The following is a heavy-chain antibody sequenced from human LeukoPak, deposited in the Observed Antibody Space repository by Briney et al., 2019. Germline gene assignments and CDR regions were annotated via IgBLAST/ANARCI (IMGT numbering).Heavy chain of an antibody. Sequence: GGSLRLSCAASGFTFDDHGMSWVRQAPGKGLEWVSGIKWNGGSTGYEETVKGRFTISRDNAKNSLYLQMNSLRAEDTALYYCAKVLRLGELSPFDYWGQGTLVTVSS. CDR3: AKVLRLGELSPFDY. D-gene: IGHD3-16*01. J-gene: IGHJ4*02. CDR2: IKWNGGST. CDR1: GFTFDDHG. V-gene: IGHV3-20*04.